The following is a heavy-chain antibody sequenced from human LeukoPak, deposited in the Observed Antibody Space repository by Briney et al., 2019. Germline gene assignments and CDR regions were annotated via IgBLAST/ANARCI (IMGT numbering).Heavy chain of an antibody. Sequence: ASVKVSCKASGYTFSSFGISWVRQAPGQGLEWMGWISAYNGDTNYAQKLQGRVTMTTDTSTSTAYMELRGLRSDDTAVYYCARGGGYCSGGSCYEFDYWGQGTLVTVSS. CDR1: GYTFSSFG. V-gene: IGHV1-18*01. CDR3: ARGGGYCSGGSCYEFDY. D-gene: IGHD2-15*01. J-gene: IGHJ4*02. CDR2: ISAYNGDT.